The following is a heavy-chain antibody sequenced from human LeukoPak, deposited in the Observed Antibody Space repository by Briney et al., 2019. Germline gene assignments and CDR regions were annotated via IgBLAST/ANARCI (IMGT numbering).Heavy chain of an antibody. J-gene: IGHJ5*02. Sequence: SETLSLTCSVSGGSISSSSYYWSWIRQPAGKGLEWIGRIYTSGSTKYNPSLKGRATISVDTSKNQFSLKLNSVAAADTAVYYCARGVTVTTWDPWFDTWGQGTLVTVSS. CDR2: IYTSGST. D-gene: IGHD1-20*01. CDR3: ARGVTVTTWDPWFDT. CDR1: GGSISSSSYY. V-gene: IGHV4-61*02.